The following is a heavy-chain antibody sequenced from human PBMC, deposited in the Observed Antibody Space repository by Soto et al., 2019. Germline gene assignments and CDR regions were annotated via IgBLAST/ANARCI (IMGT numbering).Heavy chain of an antibody. J-gene: IGHJ3*02. D-gene: IGHD3-10*01. CDR2: IYPGASDT. V-gene: IGHV5-51*01. CDR1: GYRFTSYW. Sequence: GESLKISCKGSGYRFTSYWIGWVRQMPGKGLEWMGIIYPGASDTRYSPSFQGQVTISADKSISTAYLQWSSLKASDIAMYYCARLMVRALDAFDIWGQGTMVTVSS. CDR3: ARLMVRALDAFDI.